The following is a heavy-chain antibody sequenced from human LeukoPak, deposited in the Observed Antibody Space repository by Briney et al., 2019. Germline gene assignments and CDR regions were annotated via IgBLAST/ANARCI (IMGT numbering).Heavy chain of an antibody. Sequence: GRSLRLSCAASGFTFSSYGMHWVRQSPGKGLEWVAVISYDGSNKYYVDSVKGRFTISRDNSKNTLYLQMNSLRAEDTAMYYCAKDSRSSAFDYWGQGTLVTVSS. J-gene: IGHJ4*02. V-gene: IGHV3-30*18. CDR3: AKDSRSSAFDY. CDR2: ISYDGSNK. D-gene: IGHD6-6*01. CDR1: GFTFSSYG.